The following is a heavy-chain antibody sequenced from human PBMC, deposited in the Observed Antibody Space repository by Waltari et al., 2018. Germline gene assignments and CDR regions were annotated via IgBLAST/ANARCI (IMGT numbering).Heavy chain of an antibody. CDR2: IRYDGSNK. V-gene: IGHV3-30*02. D-gene: IGHD3-16*01. J-gene: IGHJ4*02. CDR1: GFTFSSYG. CDR3: ARDGGNADIWGSYTFVDY. Sequence: QVQLVESGGGVVQPGGSLRLSCAASGFTFSSYGMHWVRQAPGKGLEWVAFIRYDGSNKYYADSVKGRFTISRDNSKNTLYLQMNSRRSDDTAVYYCARDGGNADIWGSYTFVDYWGQGTLVTVSS.